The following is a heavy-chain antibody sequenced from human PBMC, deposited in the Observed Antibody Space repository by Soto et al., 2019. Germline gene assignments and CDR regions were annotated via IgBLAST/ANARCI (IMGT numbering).Heavy chain of an antibody. J-gene: IGHJ6*02. Sequence: SETLSLTCAVYGGSFSGYYWSWIRQPPGKGLEWIGEINHSGSTNYNPSLKSRVTISVDTSKNQFSLKLSSVTAADTAVYYCARGDWSHGMDVWGQGTTVTVSS. CDR2: INHSGST. CDR1: GGSFSGYY. V-gene: IGHV4-34*01. CDR3: ARGDWSHGMDV. D-gene: IGHD2-21*01.